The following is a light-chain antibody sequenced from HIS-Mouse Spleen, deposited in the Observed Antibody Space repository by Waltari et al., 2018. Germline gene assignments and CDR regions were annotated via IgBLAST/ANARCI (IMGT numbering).Light chain of an antibody. CDR1: NIGSKS. V-gene: IGLV3-21*02. Sequence: SYVLTQPPSVSVAPGQTARITCGGNNIGSKSVHWYQQKPGQAPVLVVYDDIDRPSGIPGRFSGSNSGNTATLTISRVEAGDEDDYYCQVWDSSSDHVVFGGGTKLTVL. CDR3: QVWDSSSDHVV. CDR2: DDI. J-gene: IGLJ2*01.